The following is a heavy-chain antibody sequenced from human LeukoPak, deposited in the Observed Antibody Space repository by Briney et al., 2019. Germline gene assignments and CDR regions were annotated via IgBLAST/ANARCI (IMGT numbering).Heavy chain of an antibody. CDR3: ARLYSSGWYFIKEVFDAFDI. CDR2: IYYSGST. CDR1: GGSISSSSYY. D-gene: IGHD6-19*01. J-gene: IGHJ3*02. V-gene: IGHV4-39*01. Sequence: PSETLSPTCTVSGGSISSSSYYWGWIRQPPGKGLEWIGSIYYSGSTYYNPSLKSRVTISVDTSKNQFSLKLSSVTAADTAVYYCARLYSSGWYFIKEVFDAFDIWGQGTMVTVSS.